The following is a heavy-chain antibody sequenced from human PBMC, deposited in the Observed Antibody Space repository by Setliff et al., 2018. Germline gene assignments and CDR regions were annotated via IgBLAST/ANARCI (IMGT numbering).Heavy chain of an antibody. CDR3: ARNNTGLNTFDY. CDR1: GGSISSGDYY. J-gene: IGHJ4*02. D-gene: IGHD2-8*02. V-gene: IGHV4-30-4*08. Sequence: TLSLTCTVSGGSISSGDYYWSWIRQPPGKGLEWIGYIYYSGSTYYNPSLRSRLTISVDTSENQFSLKLSSVPAADTAVYYCARNNTGLNTFDYWGQGTLVTVSS. CDR2: IYYSGST.